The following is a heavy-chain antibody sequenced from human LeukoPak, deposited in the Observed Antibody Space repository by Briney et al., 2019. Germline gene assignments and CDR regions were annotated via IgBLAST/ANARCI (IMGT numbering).Heavy chain of an antibody. CDR3: ARDRYSSGWYGDFDC. V-gene: IGHV3-30-3*01. CDR1: GFTFNSYA. J-gene: IGHJ4*02. Sequence: PGGSLRLSCAASGFTFNSYAMHWVRQAPGKGLEGVAVISSDGSNNYYADSVKGRFTISRDNSKNTLYLQVNSLRAEDTAVYYCARDRYSSGWYGDFDCWGQGTLVTVSS. D-gene: IGHD6-19*01. CDR2: ISSDGSNN.